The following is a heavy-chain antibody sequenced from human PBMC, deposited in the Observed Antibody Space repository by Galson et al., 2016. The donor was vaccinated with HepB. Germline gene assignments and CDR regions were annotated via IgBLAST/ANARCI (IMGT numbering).Heavy chain of an antibody. CDR2: ISGSGHST. D-gene: IGHD2-8*02. CDR3: AKGALEYCTGDVCYTSDH. J-gene: IGHJ5*02. V-gene: IGHV3-23*01. CDR1: GFTFNYYA. Sequence: SQRLSCAASGFTFNYYAISWVRQAPGKRLEWVAGISGSGHSTWYADSVKGRFTISRDNSKNTLHLQMNRLRVEDTAVYYCAKGALEYCTGDVCYTSDHWGLGTLVTVLS.